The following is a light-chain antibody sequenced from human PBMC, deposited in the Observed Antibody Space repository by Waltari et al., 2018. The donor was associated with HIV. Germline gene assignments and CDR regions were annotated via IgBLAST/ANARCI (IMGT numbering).Light chain of an antibody. Sequence: HSALTQPASVSGSPGQSITISCTGHSFDVGDYNYVSWYKQHPGNSPKLLIFEVTNRTSWGSNRFSCSKSGDTESLTISGLQDEDEADYYCIPYSSGFTLMFGGGTKLTVL. CDR3: IPYSSGFTLM. J-gene: IGLJ3*02. CDR1: SFDVGDYNY. V-gene: IGLV2-14*01. CDR2: EVT.